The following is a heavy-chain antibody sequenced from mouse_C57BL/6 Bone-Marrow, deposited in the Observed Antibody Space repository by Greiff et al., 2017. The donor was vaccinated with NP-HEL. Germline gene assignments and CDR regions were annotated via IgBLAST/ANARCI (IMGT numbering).Heavy chain of an antibody. Sequence: QVQLQQSGAELAKPGASVTLSCKASGYTFPSYWLHWVKQRPGRGLEWIGYINPSSGYTKYNQKFKDKATLTADKSSSTAYMQLSSLTYEDSAVYYCAREALYGSSYEVLDYWGQGTTLTVSS. J-gene: IGHJ2*01. CDR1: GYTFPSYW. CDR2: INPSSGYT. CDR3: AREALYGSSYEVLDY. D-gene: IGHD1-1*01. V-gene: IGHV1-7*01.